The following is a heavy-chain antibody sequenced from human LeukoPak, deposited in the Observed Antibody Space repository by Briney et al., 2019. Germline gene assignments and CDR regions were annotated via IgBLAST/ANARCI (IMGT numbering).Heavy chain of an antibody. CDR1: GFTFSSHW. D-gene: IGHD3-3*01. J-gene: IGHJ3*02. V-gene: IGHV3-7*01. Sequence: GGSPRLSCAASGFTFSSHWMSWVRQAPGKGLEWVANIKQEGSEKYYVDSVKGRFTISRDNAKNSLYLQMNSLRAEDTAVYYCATSFWSDDAFDIWGQGTMVTVSS. CDR2: IKQEGSEK. CDR3: ATSFWSDDAFDI.